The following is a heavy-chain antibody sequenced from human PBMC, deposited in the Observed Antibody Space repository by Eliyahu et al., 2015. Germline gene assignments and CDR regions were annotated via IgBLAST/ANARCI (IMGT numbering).Heavy chain of an antibody. CDR3: TRNEPDSSSSGWYYYYGMDV. D-gene: IGHD6-6*01. Sequence: VESGGGLVQPGRSLRLSCTASGFTFGDYAMSWVRQAPGKGLEWVGFIRSKAYGGTTEYAASVKGRFTISRDDSKSIAYLQMNSLKTEDTAVYYCTRNEPDSSSSGWYYYYGMDVWGQGTTVTVSS. V-gene: IGHV3-49*04. CDR2: IRSKAYGGTT. CDR1: GFTFGDYA. J-gene: IGHJ6*02.